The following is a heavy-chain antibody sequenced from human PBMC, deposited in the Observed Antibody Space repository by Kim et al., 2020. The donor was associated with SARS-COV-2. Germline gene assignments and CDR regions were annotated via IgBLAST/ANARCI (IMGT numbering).Heavy chain of an antibody. V-gene: IGHV3-15*01. CDR3: TTVFCSSTSCYRGY. CDR1: GFTFSNAW. Sequence: GGSLRLSCAASGFTFSNAWMSWVRQAPGKGLEWVGRIKSKTDGGTTDYAAPVKGRFTISRDDSKNTLYLQMNSLKTEDTAVYYCTTVFCSSTSCYRGYWGQGTLVTVSS. J-gene: IGHJ4*02. D-gene: IGHD2-2*02. CDR2: IKSKTDGGTT.